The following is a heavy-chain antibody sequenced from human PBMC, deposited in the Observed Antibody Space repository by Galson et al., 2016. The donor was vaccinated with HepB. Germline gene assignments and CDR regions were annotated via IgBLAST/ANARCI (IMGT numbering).Heavy chain of an antibody. CDR2: ISSRGTYI. V-gene: IGHV3-21*01. CDR3: ARESWNIDYDFGKGYSDY. CDR1: GFGFRSYS. Sequence: SLRLSCAASGFGFRSYSMSWVRQAPGEGLEWVSSISSRGTYIYYAESVKGRFTIFRDNAENSLYLQMNSLRVEDTAVYYCARESWNIDYDFGKGYSDYWGQGTLVTVSS. J-gene: IGHJ4*02. D-gene: IGHD3-3*01.